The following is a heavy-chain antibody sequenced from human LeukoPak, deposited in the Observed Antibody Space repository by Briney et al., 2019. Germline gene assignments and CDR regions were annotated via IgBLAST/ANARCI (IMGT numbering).Heavy chain of an antibody. CDR1: GGSFSGYY. J-gene: IGHJ4*02. CDR2: IYYSGST. V-gene: IGHV4-31*11. CDR3: ATRGYSYGRFDY. Sequence: PSETLSLTCAVYGGSFSGYYWSWIRQHPGKGLEWIGYIYYSGSTYYNPSLKSRVTISVDTSKNQFSLKLSSVTAADTAVYYCATRGYSYGRFDYWGQGTLVTVSS. D-gene: IGHD5-18*01.